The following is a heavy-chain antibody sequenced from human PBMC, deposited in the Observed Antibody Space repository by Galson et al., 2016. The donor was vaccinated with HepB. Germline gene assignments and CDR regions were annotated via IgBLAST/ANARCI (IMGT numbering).Heavy chain of an antibody. D-gene: IGHD3-22*01. J-gene: IGHJ4*02. CDR2: IYYSGST. CDR1: GGSISSYY. CDR3: ARVRNYYDSSGYKHYFDY. Sequence: SETLSLTCTVPGGSISSYYWSWIRQPPGKGLEWIGYIYYSGSTNYNPSLKSRVTISVDTSKNQFSPKLSSVTAADTAVYYCARVRNYYDSSGYKHYFDYWGQGTLVTVSS. V-gene: IGHV4-59*01.